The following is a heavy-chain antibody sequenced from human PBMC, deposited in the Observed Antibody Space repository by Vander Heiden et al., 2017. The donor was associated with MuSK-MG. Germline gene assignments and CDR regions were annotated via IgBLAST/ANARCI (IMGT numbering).Heavy chain of an antibody. V-gene: IGHV1-69*01. CDR3: ARTYYDILTGTGSYYYGMDV. D-gene: IGHD3-9*01. Sequence: QVQLVQSGAEVKKPGSSVKVSCKASGGTFSSYAISWVRQAPGQGLEWMGGIIPIFGTANYAQKFQGRVTITADESTSTAYMELSSLRSEDTAVYYCARTYYDILTGTGSYYYGMDVWGQGTTVTVSS. J-gene: IGHJ6*02. CDR1: GGTFSSYA. CDR2: IIPIFGTA.